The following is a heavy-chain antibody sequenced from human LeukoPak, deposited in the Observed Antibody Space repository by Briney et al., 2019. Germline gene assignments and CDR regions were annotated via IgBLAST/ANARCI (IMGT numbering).Heavy chain of an antibody. CDR2: IDWDGGST. CDR3: ARDYYDSSGYYDSFDY. V-gene: IGHV3-20*04. J-gene: IGHJ4*02. Sequence: PVGSLRLSCAASGFTFDDYGMSWVRQAPGKGLEWVSGIDWDGGSTGYADSVKGRFTISRDNAKNSLYLQMNSLRAEDTALYYCARDYYDSSGYYDSFDYWGQGTLVTVS. D-gene: IGHD3-22*01. CDR1: GFTFDDYG.